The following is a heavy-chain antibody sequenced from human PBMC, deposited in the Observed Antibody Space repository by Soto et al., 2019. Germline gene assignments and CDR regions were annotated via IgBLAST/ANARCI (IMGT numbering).Heavy chain of an antibody. Sequence: SVKVSCKASGGTFSSYAISWVGQAPGQGLEWMGGIIPIFGTANYAQKFQGRVTITRDTSASTAYMELSSLRSEDTAVYYCARVYYYDSSGYYDYWGQGTLVTVSS. CDR3: ARVYYYDSSGYYDY. CDR1: GGTFSSYA. J-gene: IGHJ4*02. D-gene: IGHD3-22*01. V-gene: IGHV1-69*05. CDR2: IIPIFGTA.